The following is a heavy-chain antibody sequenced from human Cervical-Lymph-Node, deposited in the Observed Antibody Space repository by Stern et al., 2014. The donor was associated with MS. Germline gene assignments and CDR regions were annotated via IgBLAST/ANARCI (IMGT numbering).Heavy chain of an antibody. V-gene: IGHV3-48*01. Sequence: VQLVESGGALVQPGGSLRLSCAASGFTFSSYSMNWVRQAPGKGLEWISYISYSSSTINYTDSVKGRFTISRDNAKNSLYLQMNSLRAEDTAVYYCARLYCTGGSCYFGFDSWGQGTLVTVSS. CDR3: ARLYCTGGSCYFGFDS. CDR1: GFTFSSYS. D-gene: IGHD2-15*01. J-gene: IGHJ4*02. CDR2: ISYSSSTI.